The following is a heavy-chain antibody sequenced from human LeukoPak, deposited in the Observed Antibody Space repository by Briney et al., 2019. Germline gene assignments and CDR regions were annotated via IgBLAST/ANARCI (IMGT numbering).Heavy chain of an antibody. V-gene: IGHV4-59*08. D-gene: IGHD6-19*01. J-gene: IGHJ4*02. CDR1: GGSISSYY. Sequence: SETLSLTCTVSGGSISSYYWSWLRQPPGKGLEWIGYIYYSGSTNYNPSLKSRVTISVDTSKNQFSLKLSSVTAADTAVYYCARPNAFIAVVDWGQGTLVTVSS. CDR2: IYYSGST. CDR3: ARPNAFIAVVD.